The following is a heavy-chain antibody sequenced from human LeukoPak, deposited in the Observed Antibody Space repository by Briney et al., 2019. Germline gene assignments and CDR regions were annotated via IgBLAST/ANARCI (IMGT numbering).Heavy chain of an antibody. CDR2: IYHSGST. J-gene: IGHJ4*02. CDR1: GYSISSGYY. Sequence: LETLSLTCTVSGYSISSGYYWGWIRQPPGKGLEWIGSIYHSGSTYYNPSLKSRVTISVDTSKNQFSLKLSSVTAADTAVYYCARHPQVSGLDYWGQGTLVTVSS. D-gene: IGHD3-10*01. V-gene: IGHV4-38-2*02. CDR3: ARHPQVSGLDY.